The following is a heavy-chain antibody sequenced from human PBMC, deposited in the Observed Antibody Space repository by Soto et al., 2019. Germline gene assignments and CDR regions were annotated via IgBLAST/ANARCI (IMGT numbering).Heavy chain of an antibody. V-gene: IGHV3-30-3*01. Sequence: PVGSLRLSCAASGFTFSSYAMHWVRQAPGKGLEWVAGISYDGSNKYYADSVKGRFTISRDNSKNTLYLQMNSLRAEDTAVYYCARFPIAAAGTRFDYWGQGTLVTVSS. J-gene: IGHJ4*02. CDR1: GFTFSSYA. D-gene: IGHD6-13*01. CDR3: ARFPIAAAGTRFDY. CDR2: ISYDGSNK.